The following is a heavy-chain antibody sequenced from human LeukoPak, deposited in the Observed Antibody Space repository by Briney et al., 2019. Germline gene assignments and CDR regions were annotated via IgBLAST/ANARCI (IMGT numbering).Heavy chain of an antibody. Sequence: SVKVSFKASGGTFSSYAISWVRQAPGQGLEWMGGIIPIFGTANYAQKFQGRVTITADESTSTAYMELSSLRSEDTAVYYCATRGQEAAAGTVYYYYYYGMDVWGQGTTVTVSS. V-gene: IGHV1-69*13. CDR3: ATRGQEAAAGTVYYYYYYGMDV. CDR2: IIPIFGTA. CDR1: GGTFSSYA. J-gene: IGHJ6*02. D-gene: IGHD6-13*01.